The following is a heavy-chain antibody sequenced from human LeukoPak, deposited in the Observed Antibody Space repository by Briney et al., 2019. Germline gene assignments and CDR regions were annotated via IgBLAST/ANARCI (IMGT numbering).Heavy chain of an antibody. V-gene: IGHV3-30*18. CDR2: ISYDGSNK. CDR3: AKCRVATIGGPYYYYGMDV. Sequence: GGSLRLSCAASGFTFSSYGMHWVRQAPGKGLEWVAVISYDGSNKYYADSVKGRFTISRDNSKNTLYLQMNSLRAEDTAVCYCAKCRVATIGGPYYYYGMDVWGKGTTVTVSS. CDR1: GFTFSSYG. D-gene: IGHD5-12*01. J-gene: IGHJ6*04.